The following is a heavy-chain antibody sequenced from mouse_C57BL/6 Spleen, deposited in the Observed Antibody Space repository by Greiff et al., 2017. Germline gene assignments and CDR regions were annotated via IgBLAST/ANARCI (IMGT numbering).Heavy chain of an antibody. CDR3: ARGDYGNYEAVDY. V-gene: IGHV1-42*01. J-gene: IGHJ4*01. CDR2: INPSTGGT. Sequence: EVQLQQSGPELVKPGASVKISCKASGYSFTGYYMNWVKQSPEKSLEWIGEINPSTGGTTYNQKFKAKATLTVDKSSSTAYMQLKSLTSEDSAVYYCARGDYGNYEAVDYWGQGTSVTVSS. CDR1: GYSFTGYY. D-gene: IGHD2-1*01.